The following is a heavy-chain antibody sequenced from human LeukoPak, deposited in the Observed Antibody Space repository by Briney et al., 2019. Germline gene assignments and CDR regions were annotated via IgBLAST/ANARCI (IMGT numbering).Heavy chain of an antibody. CDR2: INYSGST. D-gene: IGHD2-2*01. Sequence: SETLSLTCTVSGGSISEYYWSWIRQPPGKGLEWIGYINYSGSTNYNPSLRSRVTILVDTSKNQFSLILGSVTTADTAVYYCARQEVIVVPPAANWFDSWGQGTLVTVSS. CDR1: GGSISEYY. J-gene: IGHJ5*01. V-gene: IGHV4-59*01. CDR3: ARQEVIVVPPAANWFDS.